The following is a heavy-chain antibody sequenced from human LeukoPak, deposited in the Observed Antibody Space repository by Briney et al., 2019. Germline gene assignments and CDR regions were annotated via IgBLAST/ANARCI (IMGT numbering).Heavy chain of an antibody. CDR2: INHSGST. V-gene: IGHV4-34*01. D-gene: IGHD5-12*01. CDR3: ARDGYSGNDGL. J-gene: IGHJ4*02. CDR1: GGSFSGYY. Sequence: SETLSLTCAVYGGSFSGYYWSWIRQPPGKGLEWIGEINHSGSTNYNPSLKSRVTISVDTSKNQFSQKLSSVTAADTAVYYCARDGYSGNDGLWGQGTLVTVSS.